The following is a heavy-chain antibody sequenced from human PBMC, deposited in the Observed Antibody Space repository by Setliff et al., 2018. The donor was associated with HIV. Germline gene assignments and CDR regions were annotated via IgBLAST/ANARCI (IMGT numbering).Heavy chain of an antibody. CDR1: GGSISSGSYY. D-gene: IGHD3-3*02. CDR2: IYTSGST. V-gene: IGHV4-61*02. Sequence: TSETLSLTCTVSGGSISSGSYYWSWIRQPAGKGLEWTGRIYTSGSTNYNPSLKSRVTISVDTSKNQFSLKLSSVTAADTAVYYCARSIRGLDVWGQGSTVTVS. CDR3: ARSIRGLDV. J-gene: IGHJ6*02.